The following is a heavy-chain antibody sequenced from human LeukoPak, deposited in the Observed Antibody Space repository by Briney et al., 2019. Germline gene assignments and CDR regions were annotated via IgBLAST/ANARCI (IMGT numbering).Heavy chain of an antibody. J-gene: IGHJ4*02. CDR1: GGSFSGYY. Sequence: ASETLSLTCAVYGGSFSGYYWSWIRQPPGKGLDWIGEINHSGSTNYNPSLKSRVTISVDTSKNQFSLKLSSVTAADTAVYYCARGSYGYSSGWYNYWGQGTLVTVSS. V-gene: IGHV4-34*01. D-gene: IGHD6-19*01. CDR3: ARGSYGYSSGWYNY. CDR2: INHSGST.